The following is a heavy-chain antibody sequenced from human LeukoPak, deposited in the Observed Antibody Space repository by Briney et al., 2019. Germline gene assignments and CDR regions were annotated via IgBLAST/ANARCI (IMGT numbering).Heavy chain of an antibody. Sequence: PGGSLRLSCAASGFTLSTYWMNWVRQAPGKGLEWVASIKQDGSEKYYVDSVKGRVTISRDNAKNSLYLQMNSLRAEDTAVYYCARVFGAGYSDYWGQGTLVTVSS. D-gene: IGHD4/OR15-4a*01. CDR3: ARVFGAGYSDY. J-gene: IGHJ4*02. CDR2: IKQDGSEK. CDR1: GFTLSTYW. V-gene: IGHV3-7*01.